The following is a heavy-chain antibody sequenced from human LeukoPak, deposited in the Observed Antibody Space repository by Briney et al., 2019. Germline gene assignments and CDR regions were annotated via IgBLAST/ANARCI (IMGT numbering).Heavy chain of an antibody. CDR2: IYYTGST. Sequence: SETLSLTCTVSGGSTSSGAYYWTWIRQHPGKGLEWIGYIYYTGSTYYNPSLKSRVTISVDTSKNQFSLKVSSVTAADTAVYYCARAPKGMTTVRYYYYYYMDVWGNGTTVTVSS. J-gene: IGHJ6*03. D-gene: IGHD4-11*01. CDR3: ARAPKGMTTVRYYYYYYMDV. CDR1: GGSTSSGAYY. V-gene: IGHV4-31*03.